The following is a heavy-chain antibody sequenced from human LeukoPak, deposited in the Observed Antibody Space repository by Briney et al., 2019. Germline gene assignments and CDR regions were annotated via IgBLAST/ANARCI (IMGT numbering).Heavy chain of an antibody. V-gene: IGHV3-21*01. D-gene: IGHD4-17*01. CDR2: ISSSSSYI. Sequence: PGGSLRLSCAASGFTFSSYSMNWVRQAPGKGLEWVSSISSSSSYIYYADSVKGRFTISRDNAKNSLYLQMNSLRAEDTAVYYCARSTVTTTYYFDYWGQGTLVTVSS. J-gene: IGHJ4*02. CDR1: GFTFSSYS. CDR3: ARSTVTTTYYFDY.